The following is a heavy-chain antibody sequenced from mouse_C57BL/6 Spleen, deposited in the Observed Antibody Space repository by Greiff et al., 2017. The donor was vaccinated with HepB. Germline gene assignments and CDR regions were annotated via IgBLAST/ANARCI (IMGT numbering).Heavy chain of an antibody. D-gene: IGHD1-1*01. V-gene: IGHV1-59*01. CDR3: ARRGLCLRGSSYAMDY. CDR1: GYTFTSYW. J-gene: IGHJ4*01. CDR2: IDPSDSYT. Sequence: QVQLQQPGAELVRPGTSVKLSCKASGYTFTSYWMHWVKQRPGQGLEWIGVIDPSDSYTNYNQKFKGKATLTVDTSSSTAYMQLSSLTSEDSAVYYCARRGLCLRGSSYAMDYWGQGTSVTVSS.